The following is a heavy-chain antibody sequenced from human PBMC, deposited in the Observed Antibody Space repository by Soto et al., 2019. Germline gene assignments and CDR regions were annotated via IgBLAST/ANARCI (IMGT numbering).Heavy chain of an antibody. CDR1: GGTFSSYT. V-gene: IGHV1-69*02. CDR2: IIPIIDIA. J-gene: IGHJ6*03. CDR3: ARGLQEYYYYYYMDV. Sequence: QVQLVQSGAEVKKPGSSVKVSCKASGGTFSSYTISWVRQAPGQGLEWMGRIIPIIDIANYAQKFQGRVTITADKSTSTAYMELSSLRSEDTAVYYCARGLQEYYYYYYMDVWGKGTTVTVSS.